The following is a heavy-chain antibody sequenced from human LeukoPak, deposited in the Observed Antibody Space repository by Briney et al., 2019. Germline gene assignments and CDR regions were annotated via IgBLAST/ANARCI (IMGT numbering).Heavy chain of an antibody. Sequence: GGSLRLSCAASGFTFSSYAMHWVRQAPGKGLEYVSAISSNGGSTYYANSVKGRFTISRDNSKNTLYLQMGSLRAEDMAVYYCARDLSYYYGSGNLGIWGQGTMVTVSS. V-gene: IGHV3-64*01. CDR2: ISSNGGST. J-gene: IGHJ3*02. CDR3: ARDLSYYYGSGNLGI. D-gene: IGHD3-10*01. CDR1: GFTFSSYA.